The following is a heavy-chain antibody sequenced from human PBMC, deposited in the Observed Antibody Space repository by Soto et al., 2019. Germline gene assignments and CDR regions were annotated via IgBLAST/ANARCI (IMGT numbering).Heavy chain of an antibody. CDR1: GYTFTTYG. CDR3: ARAAETRYYGMDV. CDR2: INTYSGKT. J-gene: IGHJ6*02. V-gene: IGHV1-18*04. Sequence: SVKVSCKASGYTFTTYGVSWVRQAPGQGFEWMGWINTYSGKTDYARNLRGRVTMTTDTSTTTVYMEVRSLRFDDTAVYYCARAAETRYYGMDVWG.